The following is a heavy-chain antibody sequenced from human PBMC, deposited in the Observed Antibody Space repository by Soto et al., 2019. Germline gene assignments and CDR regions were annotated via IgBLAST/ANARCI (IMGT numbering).Heavy chain of an antibody. CDR3: ARDGGGIFTGLESYYYYGMDV. D-gene: IGHD3-9*01. V-gene: IGHV1-69*01. Sequence: QVQLVQSGAEVKKPGSSVKVSCKASGGTFSSYAISWVRQAPGQGLEWMGGIIPIFGTANYAQKFQGRVTISADESTSTAYMELSSMRSEDTAVDYCARDGGGIFTGLESYYYYGMDVWGQGTTVTVSS. CDR1: GGTFSSYA. J-gene: IGHJ6*02. CDR2: IIPIFGTA.